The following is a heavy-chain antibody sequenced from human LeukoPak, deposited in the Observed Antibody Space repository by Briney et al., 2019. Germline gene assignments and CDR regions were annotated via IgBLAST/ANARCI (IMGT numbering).Heavy chain of an antibody. J-gene: IGHJ6*03. CDR3: ARGGGVGATTDCYYYMDV. V-gene: IGHV1-2*02. D-gene: IGHD1-26*01. Sequence: ASVKVSCKASGYTFTGYSMHWVRQAPGQGLEWMGWINPNNGGTNYAQKFQGRVTMNRDTSISTAYMELSRLRSDDTAVYYCARGGGVGATTDCYYYMDVWGKGTTVTVSS. CDR1: GYTFTGYS. CDR2: INPNNGGT.